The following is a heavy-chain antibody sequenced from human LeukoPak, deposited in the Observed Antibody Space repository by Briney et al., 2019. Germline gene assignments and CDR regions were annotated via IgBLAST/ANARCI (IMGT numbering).Heavy chain of an antibody. CDR2: VYSTGYT. D-gene: IGHD5/OR15-5a*01. CDR3: ARVKGLRVKYWYFDL. CDR1: NGSISNYH. V-gene: IGHV4-4*07. J-gene: IGHJ2*01. Sequence: SETLSLTCTVSNGSISNYHWTWVRQPAGKGLEWIGRVYSTGYTNYNPSLKSRVTMSVDTSKNQFSLKVNSVTAADTAVYYCARVKGLRVKYWYFDLWGRGTLVTVSS.